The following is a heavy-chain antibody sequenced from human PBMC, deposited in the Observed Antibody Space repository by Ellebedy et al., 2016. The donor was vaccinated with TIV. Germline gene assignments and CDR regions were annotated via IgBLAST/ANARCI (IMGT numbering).Heavy chain of an antibody. J-gene: IGHJ4*02. D-gene: IGHD6-13*01. CDR2: ISGDGGST. Sequence: PGGSLRLSCAASGFTFSSYAMSWVRRAPGKGLEWVSAISGDGGSTYYEDSVKGRFTISRDNSKNTLSLQMNSLRADDTAVYYCARLGYRSSWFDYWGQGALVTVSS. V-gene: IGHV3-23*01. CDR3: ARLGYRSSWFDY. CDR1: GFTFSSYA.